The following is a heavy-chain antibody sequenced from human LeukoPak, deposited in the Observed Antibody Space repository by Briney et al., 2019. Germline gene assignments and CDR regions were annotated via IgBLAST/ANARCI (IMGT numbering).Heavy chain of an antibody. J-gene: IGHJ5*02. CDR1: GYTFTGYY. D-gene: IGHD3-3*01. V-gene: IGHV1-2*02. Sequence: ASVKVSCKASGYTFTGYYMHWVRQAPGQGLEWMGWINPNSGGTNYAQKFQGGVTMTRDTSISTAYMELSRLRSDDTAVYYCARDSLRFFSTNWFDPWGQGTLVTVSS. CDR2: INPNSGGT. CDR3: ARDSLRFFSTNWFDP.